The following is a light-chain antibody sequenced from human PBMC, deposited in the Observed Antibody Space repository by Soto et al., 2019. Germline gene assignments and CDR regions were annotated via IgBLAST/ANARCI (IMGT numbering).Light chain of an antibody. CDR3: QQYGSSPST. CDR2: GAS. J-gene: IGKJ5*01. CDR1: QSVSSSD. Sequence: EIVLTQSPATLSVSPGERVTLSCRASQSVSSSDLAWYQQKPGQAPRLLIYGASSRATGIPDRFSGSGSGTDFTLTISRLEPEDFAVYYCQQYGSSPSTFGQGTRLDI. V-gene: IGKV3-20*01.